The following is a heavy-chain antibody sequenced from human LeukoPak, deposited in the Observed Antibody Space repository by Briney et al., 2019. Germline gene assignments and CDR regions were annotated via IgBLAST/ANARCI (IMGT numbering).Heavy chain of an antibody. CDR1: GYTFTGYY. CDR2: INPNSGGT. D-gene: IGHD2-15*01. J-gene: IGHJ4*02. Sequence: ASVKVSCKASGYTFTGYYMHWVRQAPGQGLEWMGWINPNSGGTNYAQKFQGRVTMTRDTSISTAYMELSRLRSEDTAVYYCARAGHNADDAMLHLRDWGQGTLVTVSS. CDR3: ARAGHNADDAMLHLRD. V-gene: IGHV1-2*02.